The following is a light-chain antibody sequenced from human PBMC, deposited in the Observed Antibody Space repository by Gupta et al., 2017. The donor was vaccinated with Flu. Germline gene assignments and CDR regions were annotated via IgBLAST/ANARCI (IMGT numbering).Light chain of an antibody. CDR2: QND. V-gene: IGLV1-44*01. Sequence: QSVLPQPPSVSATPGRRVTISCTGSRSNIGINTVNWSQQLPGKAPPLLVYQNDKRPPGVPDRFSGATDGTSASLVISGLQPEDEAEYYCAASDDNMSGYYIFGGGTKVTVL. J-gene: IGLJ1*01. CDR1: RSNIGINT. CDR3: AASDDNMSGYYI.